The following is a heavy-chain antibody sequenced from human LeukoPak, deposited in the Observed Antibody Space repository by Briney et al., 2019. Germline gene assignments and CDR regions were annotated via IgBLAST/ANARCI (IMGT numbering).Heavy chain of an antibody. CDR2: INPNNGDT. D-gene: IGHD1-14*01. Sequence: ASVKVSCKASGYTFTGYQMHWVRHAPGQGLEWMGWINPNNGDTHYAQKFQGTVTMTRDTSISTAYMELSSRRSDDTAVYYCARGVAGVYFYYYMDVWGKGTTVTVSS. CDR3: ARGVAGVYFYYYMDV. V-gene: IGHV1-2*02. CDR1: GYTFTGYQ. J-gene: IGHJ6*03.